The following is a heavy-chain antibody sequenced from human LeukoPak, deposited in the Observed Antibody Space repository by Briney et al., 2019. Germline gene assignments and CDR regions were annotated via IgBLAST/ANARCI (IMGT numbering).Heavy chain of an antibody. V-gene: IGHV3-23*01. CDR2: VSGSGGYT. D-gene: IGHD3-22*01. J-gene: IGHJ4*02. CDR3: AKDRPNYYDSSGHYYRRDGDY. Sequence: GGSLRLSCAASGFTFSSYAMSWVRQAPGKGLEWASSVSGSGGYTYYAGSVKGRFTISRDNSKNTLYLQMNSLRAEVTAIYYCAKDRPNYYDSSGHYYRRDGDYWGQGTLVTVSS. CDR1: GFTFSSYA.